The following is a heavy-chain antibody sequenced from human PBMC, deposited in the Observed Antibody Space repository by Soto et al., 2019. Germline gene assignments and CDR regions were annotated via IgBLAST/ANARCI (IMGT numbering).Heavy chain of an antibody. CDR1: GFTFSSYG. Sequence: GSLRLSCAASGFTFSSYGMHWVRQAPGKGLEWVAVIWHDGSKKYYADSMKGRFTISRDNSKNTMFLQMNSLRGEDTAVYYCVRDTVAYCGGDCYPFDSWGQGTQVTVSS. CDR2: IWHDGSKK. V-gene: IGHV3-33*01. D-gene: IGHD2-21*02. J-gene: IGHJ4*02. CDR3: VRDTVAYCGGDCYPFDS.